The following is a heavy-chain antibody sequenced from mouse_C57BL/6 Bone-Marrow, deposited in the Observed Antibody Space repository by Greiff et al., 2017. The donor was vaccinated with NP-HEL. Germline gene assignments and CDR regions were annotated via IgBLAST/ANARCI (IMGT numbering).Heavy chain of an antibody. D-gene: IGHD1-1*01. J-gene: IGHJ1*03. V-gene: IGHV1-50*01. CDR1: GYTFTSYW. CDR2: IDPSDSYT. Sequence: VQLQQSGAELVKPGASVKLSCKASGYTFTSYWMQWVKQRPGQGLEWIGEIDPSDSYTNYNQKFKGKATLTVDTSSSTAYMQLSSLTSEDSAVYYCARDGSSYLWYFDVWGTGTTVTVSP. CDR3: ARDGSSYLWYFDV.